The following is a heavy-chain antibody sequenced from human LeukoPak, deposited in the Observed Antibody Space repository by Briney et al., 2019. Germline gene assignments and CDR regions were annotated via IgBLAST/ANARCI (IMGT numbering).Heavy chain of an antibody. V-gene: IGHV4-39*01. CDR2: IYYSGST. J-gene: IGHJ4*02. CDR1: GGSISSSSYY. D-gene: IGHD6-19*01. CDR3: ARQKTDMYSSGWDFDY. Sequence: PSXTLSLTCTVSGGSISSSSYYWGWIRQPPGKGLEWIGSIYYSGSTYYNPSLKSRVTISVETSKNQFSLKLSSVTAADTAVYYCARQKTDMYSSGWDFDYWGQGTLVTVSS.